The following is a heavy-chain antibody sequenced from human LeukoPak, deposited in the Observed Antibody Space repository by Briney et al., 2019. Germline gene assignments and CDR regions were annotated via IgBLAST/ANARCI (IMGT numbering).Heavy chain of an antibody. V-gene: IGHV1-8*01. CDR2: MNHNSGNT. J-gene: IGHJ4*02. D-gene: IGHD2-2*01. CDR1: VYIFANYD. CDR3: ARGIRNQLLSEY. Sequence: ASVKVSCKACVYIFANYDMNWVRQATGQGLEGMGWMNHNSGNTNFAQKFKARVSVTWDTSITTAYMELSSLTYEDTAVYYCARGIRNQLLSEYWGQGTLITVSS.